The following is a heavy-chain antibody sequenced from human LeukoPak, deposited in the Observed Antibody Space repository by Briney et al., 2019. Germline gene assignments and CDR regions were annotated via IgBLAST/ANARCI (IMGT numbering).Heavy chain of an antibody. CDR1: GGTFSSYA. V-gene: IGHV1-69*05. D-gene: IGHD3-10*01. CDR2: IIPIFGTA. J-gene: IGHJ5*02. CDR3: ASSLGEVDWFDP. Sequence: SVKVSCKASGGTFSSYAISWVRQAPGQGLEWMGGIIPIFGTANYAQRFQGRVTITTDESTSTAYMELSSLRSEDAAVYYCASSLGEVDWFDPWGQGTLVTVSS.